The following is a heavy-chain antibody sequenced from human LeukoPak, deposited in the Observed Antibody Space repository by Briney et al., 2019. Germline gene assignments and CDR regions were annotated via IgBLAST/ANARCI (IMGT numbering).Heavy chain of an antibody. Sequence: GASVKVSCKVSGYTLTELSMHWVRQAPGKGLEWMGGFDPEDGETIYAQKFQGRVTMTEDISTDTAYMELSSLRSEDTAVYYCAREPISGSYDGFDYWGQGTLVTVSS. V-gene: IGHV1-24*01. CDR1: GYTLTELS. J-gene: IGHJ4*02. CDR3: AREPISGSYDGFDY. CDR2: FDPEDGET. D-gene: IGHD1-26*01.